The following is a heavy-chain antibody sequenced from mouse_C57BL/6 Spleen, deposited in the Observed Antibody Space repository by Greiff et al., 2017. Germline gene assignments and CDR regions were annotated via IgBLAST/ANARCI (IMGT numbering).Heavy chain of an antibody. CDR1: GFNIKDYY. CDR2: IDPEDGDT. V-gene: IGHV14-2*01. D-gene: IGHD3-2*01. CDR3: AKDSSDAMDY. Sequence: EVQLQQSGAELVKPGASVKLSCTASGFNIKDYYMHWVKQRTEQSLEWIGMIDPEDGDTNYAQKFKGKATITADKSSNTAYMQLSSLTSECTAVYYCAKDSSDAMDYWGQGTSVTVSS. J-gene: IGHJ4*01.